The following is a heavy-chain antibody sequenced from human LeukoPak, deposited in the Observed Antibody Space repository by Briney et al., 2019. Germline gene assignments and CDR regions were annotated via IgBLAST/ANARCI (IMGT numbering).Heavy chain of an antibody. V-gene: IGHV3-23*01. J-gene: IGHJ4*02. CDR1: GFTFSSYA. Sequence: PGGSLRLSCAASGFTFSSYAMSWVRQAPGKGLEWVSAIRGSGGSTYYADSVKGRFTISRDNAKNTLYLQMNSLRAEDTAVYYCARDLDYDSYWGQGTLVTVSS. CDR3: ARDLDYDSY. D-gene: IGHD3-22*01. CDR2: IRGSGGST.